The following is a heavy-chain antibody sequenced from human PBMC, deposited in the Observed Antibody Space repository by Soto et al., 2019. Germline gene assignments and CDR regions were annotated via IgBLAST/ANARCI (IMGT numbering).Heavy chain of an antibody. J-gene: IGHJ6*02. CDR3: ARHGGEDTHCGGDCDPFYYYGMDV. V-gene: IGHV5-10-1*01. CDR1: GDSFTSYW. Sequence: ESLKISCKGSGDSFTSYWISWVRQIPGKGLEWMGRIDPSDSYTNYSPSFQGHVTISADKSISTAYLQWSSLKASDTAMYYCARHGGEDTHCGGDCDPFYYYGMDVWGQGTTVTVSS. D-gene: IGHD2-21*02. CDR2: IDPSDSYT.